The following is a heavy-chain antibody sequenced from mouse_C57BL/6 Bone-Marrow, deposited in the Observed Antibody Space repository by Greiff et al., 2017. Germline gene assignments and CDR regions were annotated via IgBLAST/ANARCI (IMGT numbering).Heavy chain of an antibody. CDR1: GFTFSSYA. Sequence: EVHLVESGGGLVKPGGSLKLSCAASGFTFSSYAMSWVRQTPEKRLEWVATISDGGSYTYYPDNVKGRFTISRDNAKNNLYLQMSHLKSEDTAMYYWARPPSYYYAMDYWGQGTSVTVSS. J-gene: IGHJ4*01. CDR2: ISDGGSYT. CDR3: ARPPSYYYAMDY. V-gene: IGHV5-4*01.